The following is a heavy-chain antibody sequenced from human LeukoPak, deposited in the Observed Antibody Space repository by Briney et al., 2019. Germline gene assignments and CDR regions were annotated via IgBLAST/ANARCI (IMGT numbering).Heavy chain of an antibody. CDR1: GDSISNFY. J-gene: IGHJ6*03. D-gene: IGHD6-19*01. CDR2: IDYSGST. V-gene: IGHV4-59*12. CDR3: ARVSTGWYYYYYYMDV. Sequence: SETLSLTCSVSGDSISNFYWSWIRQPPGKGLEWIGYIDYSGSTSYNPSLKSRVTISIDTSKNQFSLRLNSVTAADTAVYYCARVSTGWYYYYYYMDVWGKGTTVTVSS.